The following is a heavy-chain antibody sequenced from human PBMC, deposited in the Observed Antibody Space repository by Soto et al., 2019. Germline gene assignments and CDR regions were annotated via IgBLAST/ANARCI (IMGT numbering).Heavy chain of an antibody. Sequence: SETLSLSCTVSGGSISGSSYYWGWIRQPPGKGLEWIGSIYYSGSTYYNPSLKSRVTISVDTSKNQFSLKLSSVTAADTAVYYCARGSIYLGYCSSTSCYRSSHNWIDPWGQGTLVTVSS. CDR1: GGSISGSSYY. CDR2: IYYSGST. CDR3: ARGSIYLGYCSSTSCYRSSHNWIDP. D-gene: IGHD2-2*01. V-gene: IGHV4-39*01. J-gene: IGHJ5*02.